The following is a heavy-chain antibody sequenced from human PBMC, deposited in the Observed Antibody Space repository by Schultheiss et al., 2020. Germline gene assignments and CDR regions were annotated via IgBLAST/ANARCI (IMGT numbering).Heavy chain of an antibody. CDR3: ASRPGGDGGPLDY. Sequence: SATMSLTCTVSGGSISSGSYYWSWIRQHPGKGLEWIGYIYYSGSTNYNPSLKSRVTISVDTSKNQFSLKLSSVTAADTAVYYCASRPGGDGGPLDYWGQGTLVTVSS. J-gene: IGHJ4*02. CDR2: IYYSGST. V-gene: IGHV4-61*01. D-gene: IGHD2-21*01. CDR1: GGSISSGSYY.